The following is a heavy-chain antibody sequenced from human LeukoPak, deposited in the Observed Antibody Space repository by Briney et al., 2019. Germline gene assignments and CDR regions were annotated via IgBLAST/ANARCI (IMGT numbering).Heavy chain of an antibody. Sequence: PSETLSLTCVVSGDSISSGGYSWSWIRQTPGKGLERIAYIHDSGSTYNNPSLKTRLSISIDTSKNQFSLKLNSVSAADTAVYYCARVVAAAGNNWFDPWGQGTLVTVSS. D-gene: IGHD6-13*01. CDR1: GDSISSGGYS. V-gene: IGHV4-30-4*07. J-gene: IGHJ5*02. CDR3: ARVVAAAGNNWFDP. CDR2: IHDSGST.